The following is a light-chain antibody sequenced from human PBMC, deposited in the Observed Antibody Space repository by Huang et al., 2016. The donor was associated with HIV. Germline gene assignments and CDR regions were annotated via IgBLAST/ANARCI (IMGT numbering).Light chain of an antibody. Sequence: IRMTQSPSSLSASTGDRVTITCRANQDINNFLAWYQQRTGSVPKLRIYAASTLQSGVPSRFSGNGSGTDFTLTIGCLHSEDVATYYCQQYDIHPLTFGPGTRVDIK. CDR3: QQYDIHPLT. CDR1: QDINNF. CDR2: AAS. V-gene: IGKV1-8*01. J-gene: IGKJ3*01.